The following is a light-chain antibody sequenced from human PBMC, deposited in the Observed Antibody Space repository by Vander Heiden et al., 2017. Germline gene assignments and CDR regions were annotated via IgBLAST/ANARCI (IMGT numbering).Light chain of an antibody. J-gene: IGKJ4*01. Sequence: DIQMTQSPVSLTASVGDRVTVTCRASRTITTDLHWYQQKPGKGPKLVIHDATSLQSGVPSRFSGSGSGTEFTLTISRLQPEDFATYFCQQTDIMPHTFGGGTKVEIK. CDR1: RTITTD. CDR3: QQTDIMPHT. V-gene: IGKV1-39*01. CDR2: DAT.